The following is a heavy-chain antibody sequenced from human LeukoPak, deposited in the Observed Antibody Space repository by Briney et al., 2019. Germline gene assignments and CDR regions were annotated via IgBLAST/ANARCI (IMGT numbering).Heavy chain of an antibody. Sequence: GSSVKVSCKASGYSFTSYGISWVGQAPGQGLEGMGWVSAYNGNTNYAQKLQGRVTMTTDTSTSTAYMELRSLRSDDTAVYYCARDYRGRWEPTEFDYWGQGTLVTVSS. CDR2: VSAYNGNT. J-gene: IGHJ4*02. D-gene: IGHD1-26*01. V-gene: IGHV1-18*01. CDR1: GYSFTSYG. CDR3: ARDYRGRWEPTEFDY.